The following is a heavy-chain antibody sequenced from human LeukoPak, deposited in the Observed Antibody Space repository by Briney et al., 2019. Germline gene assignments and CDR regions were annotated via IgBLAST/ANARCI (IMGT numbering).Heavy chain of an antibody. Sequence: SETLSLTCTVSGGSFSSGSYYWSWIRQPPGTGLEWIGYIYYSGSTNYNPSLKSRVTISVDTSKNQFSLKLSSVTAADTAVYYCARILYGAVAGTDYWGQGTLVTVSS. J-gene: IGHJ4*02. CDR3: ARILYGAVAGTDY. CDR2: IYYSGST. D-gene: IGHD6-19*01. V-gene: IGHV4-61*01. CDR1: GGSFSSGSYY.